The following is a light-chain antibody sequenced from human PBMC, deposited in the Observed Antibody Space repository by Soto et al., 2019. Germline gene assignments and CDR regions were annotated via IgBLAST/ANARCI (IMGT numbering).Light chain of an antibody. CDR3: QQTYSTLSIT. CDR2: AAS. J-gene: IGKJ5*01. V-gene: IGKV1-39*01. CDR1: ESIARH. Sequence: DIQMTPSPSSLSASVGDRVTITCRASESIARHLNWYQQKPGKAPNLLIYAASSLQNGVPSRFRGGGSGTDFTLTINKLQPEDFATYYCQQTYSTLSITFGQGTRLEIK.